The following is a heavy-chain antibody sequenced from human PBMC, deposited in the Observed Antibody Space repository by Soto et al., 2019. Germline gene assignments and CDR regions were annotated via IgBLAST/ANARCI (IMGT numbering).Heavy chain of an antibody. Sequence: PSETLSLTCTVSGGSISSGGYYWSWIRQHPGKGLEWTGYIYYSGSTYYNPSLKSRVTISVDTSKNQFSLKLSSVTAADTAVYYCARDPQKFGSDAFDIWGQGTMVTVSS. D-gene: IGHD3-3*01. J-gene: IGHJ3*02. CDR3: ARDPQKFGSDAFDI. CDR1: GGSISSGGYY. V-gene: IGHV4-31*03. CDR2: IYYSGST.